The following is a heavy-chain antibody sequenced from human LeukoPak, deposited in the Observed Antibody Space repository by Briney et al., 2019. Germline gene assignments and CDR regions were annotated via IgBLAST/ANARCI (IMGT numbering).Heavy chain of an antibody. V-gene: IGHV4-34*01. Sequence: AETLSLTCAVYGVTFSSYYWSWVRQPPGKRPEWVGEISHSGSTNYNPSLKSRVTISLETSKNQFSLKLSSVTAAVTAVYYCARGHGYSYGLGLYYYYMDVWGKGTTVTVSS. CDR2: ISHSGST. CDR3: ARGHGYSYGLGLYYYYMDV. CDR1: GVTFSSYY. J-gene: IGHJ6*03. D-gene: IGHD5-18*01.